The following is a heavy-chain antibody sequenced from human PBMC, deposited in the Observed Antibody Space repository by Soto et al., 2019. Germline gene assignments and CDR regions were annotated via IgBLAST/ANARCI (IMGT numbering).Heavy chain of an antibody. CDR3: ATRPPQIVVTLLPFPS. Sequence: SETLSLTCTVSGGSISRSFYYWGWIRQPPGKGLEWIGSIYYSGGTYYNPSLKGRVTISVDTSKNQFSLKLSSVTGADTAVYYCATRPPQIVVTLLPFPSWGQGTPVTVSS. V-gene: IGHV4-39*07. CDR2: IYYSGGT. D-gene: IGHD2-15*01. J-gene: IGHJ5*02. CDR1: GGSISRSFYY.